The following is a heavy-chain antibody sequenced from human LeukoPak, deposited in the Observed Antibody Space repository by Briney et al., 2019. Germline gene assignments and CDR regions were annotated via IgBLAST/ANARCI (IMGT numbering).Heavy chain of an antibody. Sequence: GGSLRLSCAASGFTFSSYGMHWVRQAPGKGLEWVAVIRFDESHRYYADSVKGRFTISRGNSKNTLFLQMNSLRAEDTALYYCARCDIPTADIHYWGQGTLVTVSS. CDR2: IRFDESHR. CDR1: GFTFSSYG. CDR3: ARCDIPTADIHY. J-gene: IGHJ4*02. D-gene: IGHD6-13*01. V-gene: IGHV3-33*01.